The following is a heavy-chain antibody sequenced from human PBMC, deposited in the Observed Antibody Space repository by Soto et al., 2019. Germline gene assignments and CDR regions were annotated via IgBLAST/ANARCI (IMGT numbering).Heavy chain of an antibody. D-gene: IGHD3-9*01. CDR3: ARPGRGDYDILTGPLPHAFDI. V-gene: IGHV4-39*01. CDR2: IYYSGST. J-gene: IGHJ3*02. Sequence: QLQLQESGPGLVKPSETLSLTCTVSGGSISSSSYYWGWIRQPPGKGLEWIGSIYYSGSTYYNPSLKSRVTISVDTSKNQFSLKLSSVTAADTAVYYCARPGRGDYDILTGPLPHAFDIWGQGTNVTVSS. CDR1: GGSISSSSYY.